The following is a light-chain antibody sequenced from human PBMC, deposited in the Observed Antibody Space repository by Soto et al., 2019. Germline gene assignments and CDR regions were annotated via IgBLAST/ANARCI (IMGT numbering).Light chain of an antibody. CDR3: QQYKTYSRT. V-gene: IGKV1-5*03. J-gene: IGKJ2*01. Sequence: DIHITQSPSTLPASVGPRATITCRASPSISPWLAWYQQKPGKAPKILIYKASSLESGVPSRFSGSDSGTEFTLTISSLQPDDFATYYCQQYKTYSRTFGQGTKLEIK. CDR1: PSISPW. CDR2: KAS.